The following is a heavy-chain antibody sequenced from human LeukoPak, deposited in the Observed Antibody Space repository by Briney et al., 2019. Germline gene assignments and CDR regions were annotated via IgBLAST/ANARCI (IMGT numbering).Heavy chain of an antibody. CDR2: IYHSGTT. CDR3: ARRRMYWGAFDI. J-gene: IGHJ3*02. CDR1: GASISSDDW. D-gene: IGHD3-16*01. V-gene: IGHV4-4*02. Sequence: SETLSLTCAVSGASISSDDWWNWVRQPPGKGLEWIGEIYHSGTTNYNPSLKSRVTISVDKSKNHFSLKLTSVTAADTAVYYCARRRMYWGAFDIWGQGTMVTVSS.